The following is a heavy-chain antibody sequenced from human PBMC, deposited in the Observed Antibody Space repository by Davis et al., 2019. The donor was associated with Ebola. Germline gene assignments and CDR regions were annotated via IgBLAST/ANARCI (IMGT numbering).Heavy chain of an antibody. CDR2: TYYKSKWYN. CDR1: GDSVSSAG. J-gene: IGHJ6*02. Sequence: HSQTLSLTCAISGDSVSSAGWNWIRQSPSRGLEWLGRTYYKSKWYNDYAVSVKSRVSINSDTSKNQFSLQLNSVTPEDTALYYCARGWLRGGMDVWGEGTTVTV. CDR3: ARGWLRGGMDV. V-gene: IGHV6-1*01. D-gene: IGHD5-18*01.